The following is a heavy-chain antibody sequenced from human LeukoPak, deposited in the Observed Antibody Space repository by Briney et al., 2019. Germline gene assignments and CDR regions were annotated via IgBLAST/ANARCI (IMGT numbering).Heavy chain of an antibody. CDR3: ARVPHYYDSSGYYSPVYYYYYYCMDV. Sequence: SETLSLTCAVYGGSFSGYYWSWIRQPPGKGLEWIGEINHSGSTNYNPSLKSRVTISVDTSKNQFSLKLSSVTAADTAVYYCARVPHYYDSSGYYSPVYYYYYYCMDVWGKGTTVTVSS. CDR1: GGSFSGYY. CDR2: INHSGST. V-gene: IGHV4-34*01. D-gene: IGHD3-22*01. J-gene: IGHJ6*03.